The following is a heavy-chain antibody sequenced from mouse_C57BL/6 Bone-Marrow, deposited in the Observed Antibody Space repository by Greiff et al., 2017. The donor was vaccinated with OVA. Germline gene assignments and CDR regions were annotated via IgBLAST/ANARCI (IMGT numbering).Heavy chain of an antibody. V-gene: IGHV1-47*01. D-gene: IGHD1-1*01. CDR2: FHPYNDDT. CDR1: GYTFTTYP. CDR3: ARRGYYGSSEDWYFDV. Sequence: QVQLQQSGAELVKPGASVKMSCKASGYTFTTYPIEWMKQNHGKSLEWIGNFHPYNDDTKYNEKFKGKATLTVEKSSSTVYLELSRLTSDDSAGYYCARRGYYGSSEDWYFDVWGTGTTVTVSS. J-gene: IGHJ1*03.